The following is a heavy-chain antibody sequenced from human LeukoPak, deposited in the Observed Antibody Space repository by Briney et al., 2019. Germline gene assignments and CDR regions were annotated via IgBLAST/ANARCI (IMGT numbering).Heavy chain of an antibody. CDR1: GFTFSTSW. J-gene: IGHJ3*02. D-gene: IGHD2-15*01. CDR3: AKVYCSGGSCYSDNDAFDI. V-gene: IGHV3-7*01. Sequence: GGSLRLSRAASGFTFSTSWMSWVRQAPGKGLEWVANIKQDGSEKYYVDSVKGRFTISRDNAKNSLYLQLNSLRAEDTAVYYCAKVYCSGGSCYSDNDAFDIWGQGTMVTVSS. CDR2: IKQDGSEK.